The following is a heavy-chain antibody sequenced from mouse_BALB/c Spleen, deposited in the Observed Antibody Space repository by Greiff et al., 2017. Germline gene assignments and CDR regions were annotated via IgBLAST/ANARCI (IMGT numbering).Heavy chain of an antibody. CDR3: TRDGNYPAWFAD. CDR2: IYPGNSDT. J-gene: IGHJ3*01. D-gene: IGHD2-1*01. CDR1: GYTFTSYW. V-gene: IGHV1-5*01. Sequence: EVQLQQSGTVLARPGASVKMSCKASGYTFTSYWMHWVKQRPGQGLEWIGAIYPGNSDTSYNQKFKGKAKLTAVTSTITAYLELSLLTNEDSAVDYGTRDGNYPAWFADWGQGTLVTVSA.